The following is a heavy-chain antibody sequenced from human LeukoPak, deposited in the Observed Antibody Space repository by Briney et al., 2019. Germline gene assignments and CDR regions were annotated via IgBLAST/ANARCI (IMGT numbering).Heavy chain of an antibody. CDR3: ARGKSGYAFFDY. CDR1: GYTFTSYY. D-gene: IGHD5-12*01. J-gene: IGHJ4*02. CDR2: INPSGGST. V-gene: IGHV1-46*01. Sequence: ASVKVSCKASGYTFTSYYMHWVRQAPGQGLEWMGIINPSGGSTSYAQKFQGRVTMTRDMSTSTAYMELRSLRSDDTAVYYCARGKSGYAFFDYWGQGTLVTVSS.